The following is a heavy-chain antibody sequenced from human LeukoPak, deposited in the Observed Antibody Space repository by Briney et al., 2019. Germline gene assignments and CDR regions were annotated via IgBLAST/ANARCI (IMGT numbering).Heavy chain of an antibody. Sequence: PSETLSLTCTVSGGSISSYYWSWIRQPPGKGLEWIGYIYYSGSTNYNPSLKSRVTISVDTSKNRFSLKLSSVTAADTAVYYCARSRDSSGFDYGMDVWGQGTTVTVSS. CDR3: ARSRDSSGFDYGMDV. CDR1: GGSISSYY. CDR2: IYYSGST. D-gene: IGHD6-19*01. V-gene: IGHV4-59*01. J-gene: IGHJ6*02.